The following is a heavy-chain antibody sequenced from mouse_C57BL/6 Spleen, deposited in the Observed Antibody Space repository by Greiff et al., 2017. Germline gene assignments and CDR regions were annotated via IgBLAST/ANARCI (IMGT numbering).Heavy chain of an antibody. V-gene: IGHV1-15*01. J-gene: IGHJ3*01. D-gene: IGHD2-1*01. CDR2: IDPETGGT. Sequence: VQLVESGAELVRPGASVTLSCKASGYTFTDYEMHWVKQTPVHGLEWIGAIDPETGGTAYNQKFKGKAILTADKSSRTAYMELRSLTSADSAVYYCTRYDNYGPWFAYWGQGTLVTVSA. CDR1: GYTFTDYE. CDR3: TRYDNYGPWFAY.